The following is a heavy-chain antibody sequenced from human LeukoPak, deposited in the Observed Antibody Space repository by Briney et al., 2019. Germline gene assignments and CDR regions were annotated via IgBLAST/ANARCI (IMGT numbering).Heavy chain of an antibody. Sequence: SETLSLTCAVYGGSFSGYYWSWIRQPPGKGLEWIGEINHSGSTNYNPSLKSRVTISVDTSKNQFSLKLSSVTAADTAVYYCARLRRRGYSGYDRTLVYYYMDVWGKGTTVTVSS. CDR1: GGSFSGYY. CDR2: INHSGST. D-gene: IGHD5-12*01. J-gene: IGHJ6*03. CDR3: ARLRRRGYSGYDRTLVYYYMDV. V-gene: IGHV4-34*01.